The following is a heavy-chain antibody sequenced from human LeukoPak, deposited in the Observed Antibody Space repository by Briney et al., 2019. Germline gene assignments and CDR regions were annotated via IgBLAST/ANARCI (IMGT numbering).Heavy chain of an antibody. J-gene: IGHJ3*02. V-gene: IGHV3-30*02. Sequence: PGGSMRLSCAASGFTFSSYGMHWVRQAPGKGLEWVAFIRYDGSNKYYADSVKGRFTISRDNAKNSLYLQMNSLRAEDTAVYYCARPHISSGYYGGAFDIWGQGTMVTVSS. D-gene: IGHD3-22*01. CDR3: ARPHISSGYYGGAFDI. CDR1: GFTFSSYG. CDR2: IRYDGSNK.